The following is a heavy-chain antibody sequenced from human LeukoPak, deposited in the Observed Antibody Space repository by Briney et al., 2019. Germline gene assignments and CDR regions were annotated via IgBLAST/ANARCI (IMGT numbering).Heavy chain of an antibody. CDR3: ARGGYCSGGSCYGYNWFDP. CDR2: MNPNSGNT. D-gene: IGHD2-15*01. V-gene: IGHV1-8*03. Sequence: ASVKVSCKASGYTFTSYDINWVRQATGQGLEWMGWMNPNSGNTGSAQNFQGRVTSTRNTSISTAYMELSSLRSEDTAVYYCARGGYCSGGSCYGYNWFDPWGQGTLVTVSS. CDR1: GYTFTSYD. J-gene: IGHJ5*02.